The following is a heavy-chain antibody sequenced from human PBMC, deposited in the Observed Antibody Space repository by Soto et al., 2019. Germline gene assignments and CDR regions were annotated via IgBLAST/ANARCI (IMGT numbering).Heavy chain of an antibody. CDR1: GVSISSGGYY. D-gene: IGHD4-17*01. CDR3: ASVIGGDSAYYFDY. J-gene: IGHJ4*02. Sequence: SETLSLTCTVSGVSISSGGYYWGWHRPHTGKGLEWIGNIYHSGRNYYNPSLKSRVIMSVDTSMNHFSLNLNSVTAADTAMYFCASVIGGDSAYYFDYWGQGTLVTVSS. V-gene: IGHV4-31*03. CDR2: IYHSGRN.